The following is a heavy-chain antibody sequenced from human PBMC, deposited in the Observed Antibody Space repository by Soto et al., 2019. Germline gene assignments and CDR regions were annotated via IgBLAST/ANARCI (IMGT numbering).Heavy chain of an antibody. V-gene: IGHV3-30*18. CDR1: GFMFSSYA. D-gene: IGHD1-1*01. J-gene: IGHJ4*02. CDR2: ISYDGSNK. Sequence: PGGSLRLSCAASGFMFSSYAMHWVRQAPGKGLECVAVISYDGSNKDYADSVKGRFTISRDNSKNTLYLQMNSLRAEDTAVYYCAKGSEVQPDWGQGTLVTASS. CDR3: AKGSEVQPD.